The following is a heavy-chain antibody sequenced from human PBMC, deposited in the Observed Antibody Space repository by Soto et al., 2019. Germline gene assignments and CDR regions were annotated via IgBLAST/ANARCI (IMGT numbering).Heavy chain of an antibody. D-gene: IGHD2-2*01. CDR2: IHYSGTT. Sequence: PSETLSLTCTVSGGSISNYYWSWIRQPPGEGLEWIGYIHYSGTTNYNPSLKSRVTMSVDTSKNQFSLKVNSVTAADTAVYYCTRDMFPEPAAPRGRFDPWGQGTLVTVS. CDR1: GGSISNYY. V-gene: IGHV4-59*01. CDR3: TRDMFPEPAAPRGRFDP. J-gene: IGHJ5*02.